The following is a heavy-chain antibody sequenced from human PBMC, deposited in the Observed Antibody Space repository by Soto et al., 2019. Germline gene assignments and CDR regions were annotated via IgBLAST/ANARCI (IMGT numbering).Heavy chain of an antibody. V-gene: IGHV4-4*02. J-gene: IGHJ6*02. D-gene: IGHD2-21*02. CDR3: ARVVVTVTPYYYYYYGMDV. Sequence: PSETLSLTCAVSGGSISSSNWWSWVRQPPGKGLEWIGEIYHSGSTNYNPSLKSRVTISVDKSKNQFSLKLSSVTAADTAVYYCARVVVTVTPYYYYYYGMDVWGQGTTVTVSS. CDR2: IYHSGST. CDR1: GGSISSSNW.